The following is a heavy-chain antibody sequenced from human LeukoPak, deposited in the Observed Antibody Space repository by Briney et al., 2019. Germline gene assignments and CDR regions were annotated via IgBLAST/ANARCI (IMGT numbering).Heavy chain of an antibody. J-gene: IGHJ4*02. CDR2: IYHSGTTYSGST. V-gene: IGHV4-39*07. Sequence: SETLSLTCIVSGGSISSSTSYWGWIRQPPGKGLEWIGSIYHSGTTYSGSTYYNPSLKSRVTISLDTSKNQFSLKVGSMTAADTAVYYCARAGGYGLIDYWGQGTMVTVSS. D-gene: IGHD5-18*01. CDR3: ARAGGYGLIDY. CDR1: GGSISSSTSY.